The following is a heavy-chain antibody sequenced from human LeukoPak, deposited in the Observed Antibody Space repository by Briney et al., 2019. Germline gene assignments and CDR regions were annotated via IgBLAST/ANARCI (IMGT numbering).Heavy chain of an antibody. CDR3: ARCSSWYAPYFDY. Sequence: SETLSLTCTVSGGSISSYYWSWIRQPPGKGLEWIGEINHSGSTNYNPSLKSRVTISVDTSKNQFSLKLSSVTAADTAVYYCARCSSWYAPYFDYWGQGTLVTVSS. D-gene: IGHD6-13*01. CDR1: GGSISSYY. CDR2: INHSGST. J-gene: IGHJ4*02. V-gene: IGHV4-34*01.